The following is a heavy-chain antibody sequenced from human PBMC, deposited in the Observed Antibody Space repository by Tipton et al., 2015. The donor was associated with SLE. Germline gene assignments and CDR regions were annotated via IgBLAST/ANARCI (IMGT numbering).Heavy chain of an antibody. V-gene: IGHV4-59*08. CDR3: ARSHGGY. D-gene: IGHD2-15*01. CDR2: IAYIGTT. Sequence: TLSLTCIVSGGSINNHYWNWIRQPPGKGPEWIGRIAYIGTTIYNPSLESRVTNSVDTSKNQISLKLSSVTAADTAVYYCARSHGGYWGQGTLVTVSS. J-gene: IGHJ4*02. CDR1: GGSINNHY.